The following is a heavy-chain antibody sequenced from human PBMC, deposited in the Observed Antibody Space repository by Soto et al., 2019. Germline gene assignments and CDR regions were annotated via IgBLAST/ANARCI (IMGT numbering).Heavy chain of an antibody. Sequence: VASVKVSCKASGFTFTSSAVQWVRQARGQRLEWIGWIVVGSGNTNYAQKFQERVTITRDMSTSTAYMELSSLRSEDTAVYYCAAEENSSSSIYYGMDVWGQGTTVTVSS. J-gene: IGHJ6*02. CDR3: AAEENSSSSIYYGMDV. V-gene: IGHV1-58*01. CDR2: IVVGSGNT. D-gene: IGHD6-6*01. CDR1: GFTFTSSA.